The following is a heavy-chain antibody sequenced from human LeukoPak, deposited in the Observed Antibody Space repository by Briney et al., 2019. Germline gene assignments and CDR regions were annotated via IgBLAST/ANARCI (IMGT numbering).Heavy chain of an antibody. CDR2: ISSSSSYI. D-gene: IGHD6-19*01. CDR1: GFTFSSYS. V-gene: IGHV3-21*04. J-gene: IGHJ4*02. Sequence: GGSLRLSCAASGFTFSSYSMNWVRQAPGRGLEWVSSISSSSSYIYYADSVKGRFTISRDNSKNTLYLQMNSLRAEDTAVYYCAKSVAGTGDPVDYWGQGTLVIVSS. CDR3: AKSVAGTGDPVDY.